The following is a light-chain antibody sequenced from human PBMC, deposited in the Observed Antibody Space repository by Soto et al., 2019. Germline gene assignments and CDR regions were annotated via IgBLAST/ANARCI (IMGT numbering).Light chain of an antibody. J-gene: IGKJ3*01. CDR3: QQYNRWPFT. V-gene: IGKV3-15*01. CDR2: GAS. CDR1: QSVLSN. Sequence: EMVMTQSPVTLSVSPVEIATLSCRASQSVLSNLAWYQQTPGQAPRIXIYGASTRETGIPERFSGSGAGTECTRTISSLQSGDFAVDYCQQYNRWPFTFGPGTKVDIK.